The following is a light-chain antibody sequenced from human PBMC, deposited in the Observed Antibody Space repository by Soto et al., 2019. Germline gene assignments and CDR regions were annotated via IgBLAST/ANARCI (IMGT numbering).Light chain of an antibody. J-gene: IGKJ4*01. CDR1: RGIGST. CDR3: QHYVTWPLA. V-gene: IGKV3-15*01. CDR2: DTS. Sequence: EVVMTQSPATLSVSPGERATLSCRASRGIGSTLAWYQQKPGQTPRLLIYDTSTRATGVPARFIDSQSGAEFTLTITSLQSEDFAIYYCQHYVTWPLAFGGGTRVENK.